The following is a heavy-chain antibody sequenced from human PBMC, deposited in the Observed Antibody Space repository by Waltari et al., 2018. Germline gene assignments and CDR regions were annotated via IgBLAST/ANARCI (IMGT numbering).Heavy chain of an antibody. Sequence: QVQLQESGPGLVKPSETLSLTCTVSGGSISSHYWSWIRQPPGKGLEWIGYIYYSGSTNYNPPLKSRVTISVDTSKNQFSLKLSSVTAADTAVYYCAREEDYGRGAYYYYGMDVWGQGTTVTVSS. J-gene: IGHJ6*02. CDR2: IYYSGST. V-gene: IGHV4-59*11. CDR1: GGSISSHY. D-gene: IGHD3-16*01. CDR3: AREEDYGRGAYYYYGMDV.